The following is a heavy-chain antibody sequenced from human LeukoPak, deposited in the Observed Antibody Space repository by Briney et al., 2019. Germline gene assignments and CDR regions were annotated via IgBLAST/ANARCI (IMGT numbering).Heavy chain of an antibody. CDR3: ARGGGRGYSGYDDGLEYYFDY. D-gene: IGHD5-12*01. CDR2: IIPILGIA. CDR1: GGTFSSYA. Sequence: GASVKVSCKASGGTFSSYAISWVRQAPGQGLEWMGRIIPILGIANYAQKFQGRVTITADKSTSTAYMELSSLRSEDTAVYYCARGGGRGYSGYDDGLEYYFDYWGQGTLVTVSS. J-gene: IGHJ4*02. V-gene: IGHV1-69*04.